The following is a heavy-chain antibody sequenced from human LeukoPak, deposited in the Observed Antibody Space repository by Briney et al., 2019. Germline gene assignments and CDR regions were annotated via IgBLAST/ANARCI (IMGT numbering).Heavy chain of an antibody. CDR1: GDSVSRNLDT. CDR2: TYYRSKWNL. V-gene: IGHV6-1*01. CDR3: ASELHGGRLSRFDY. Sequence: SQTLSLTCAVSGDSVSRNLDTWNWLRQSPSRGLEWLGRTYYRSKWNLDYAPSVKGRITVDADTSKNQFLLHLNSVPPEDTAVYYFASELHGGRLSRFDYWGQGTLVTVSS. D-gene: IGHD3-16*01. J-gene: IGHJ4*02.